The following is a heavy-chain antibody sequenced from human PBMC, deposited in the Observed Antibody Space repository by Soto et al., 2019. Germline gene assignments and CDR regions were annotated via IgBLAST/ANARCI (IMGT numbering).Heavy chain of an antibody. CDR2: IGTAGDT. V-gene: IGHV3-13*01. Sequence: GGSLRLSCAASGFTFSSYDMHWVRQATGKGLERVSAIGTAGDTYYPGSVKGRFTISRENAKNSLYLQMNSLRAEDTAVYYCARDSSSSSHYYYGMDVWGQGTTGTVSS. CDR1: GFTFSSYD. D-gene: IGHD6-6*01. J-gene: IGHJ6*02. CDR3: ARDSSSSSHYYYGMDV.